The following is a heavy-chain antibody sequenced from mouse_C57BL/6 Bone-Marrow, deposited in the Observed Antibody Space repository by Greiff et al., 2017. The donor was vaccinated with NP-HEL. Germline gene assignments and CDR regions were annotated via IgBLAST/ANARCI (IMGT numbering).Heavy chain of an antibody. D-gene: IGHD2-4*01. CDR1: GFTFSDYG. CDR2: ISSGSSTI. V-gene: IGHV5-17*01. Sequence: DVQLVESGGGLVKPGGSLKLSCAASGFTFSDYGMHWVRQAPEKGLEWVAYISSGSSTIYYADTVKGRFTISRDNAKNTLFLQMTSLRSEDTAMYYCARSYYDYDGGAMDYWGQGTSVTVSS. J-gene: IGHJ4*01. CDR3: ARSYYDYDGGAMDY.